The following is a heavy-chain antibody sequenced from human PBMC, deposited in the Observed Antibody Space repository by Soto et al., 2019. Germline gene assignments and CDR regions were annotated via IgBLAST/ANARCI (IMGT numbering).Heavy chain of an antibody. CDR2: INQDGGVT. V-gene: IGHV3-7*03. CDR1: GFTFISSF. Sequence: GGSLRLSCVASGFTFISSFMGWIRQAPGKGLEWVANINQDGGVTYYVDSVEGRFTISRDNTKDSLYLQMNRPRGEDTAIYSCARYYRASGRYFFDYWGQGTLVTVSS. CDR3: ARYYRASGRYFFDY. J-gene: IGHJ4*02. D-gene: IGHD6-19*01.